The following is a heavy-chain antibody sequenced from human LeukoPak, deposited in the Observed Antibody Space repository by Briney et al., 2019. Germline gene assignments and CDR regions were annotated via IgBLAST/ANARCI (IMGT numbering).Heavy chain of an antibody. CDR2: IYHSGST. D-gene: IGHD3-22*01. Sequence: SETLSLTCTVSGYSISSGYYWGWIRQPPGKGLEWIGSIYHSGSTYYNPSLKSRVTISVDTAKNQFSLKLSSVTAADTAVYYCVRRGGVYYDTSGYYYFDYWGQGTLVTVSS. CDR3: VRRGGVYYDTSGYYYFDY. CDR1: GYSISSGYY. J-gene: IGHJ4*02. V-gene: IGHV4-38-2*02.